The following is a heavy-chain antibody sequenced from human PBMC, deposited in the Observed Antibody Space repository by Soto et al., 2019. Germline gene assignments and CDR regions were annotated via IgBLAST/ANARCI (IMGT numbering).Heavy chain of an antibody. CDR2: IYYSGST. V-gene: IGHV4-39*01. D-gene: IGHD2-21*02. J-gene: IGHJ5*02. CDR3: AFHIVVVTAIRYNWFDP. CDR1: GFSVSSNSKY. Sequence: AGTLSLSCAVSGFSVSSNSKYWVWIRQRPGKGLEWIGSIYYSGSTYYNPSLKSRVTISVDTSKNQFSLKLSSVTAADTAVYYCAFHIVVVTAIRYNWFDPWGQGTLVTVSS.